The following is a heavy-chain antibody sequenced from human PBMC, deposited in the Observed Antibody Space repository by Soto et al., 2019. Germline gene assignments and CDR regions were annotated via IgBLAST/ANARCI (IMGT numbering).Heavy chain of an antibody. CDR2: ISYSRIT. D-gene: IGHD1-26*01. CDR3: ARAGERKGELKWY. CDR1: VFSIIGYC. J-gene: IGHJ4*02. Sequence: PSETRSLTCTFSVFSIIGYCCSWIRQPPGKGLEFIGYISYSRITNYNPSLNSRVTISLDSSKNQFSLKLTSVTAADTALYYCARAGERKGELKWYWGQGTLVTVSS. V-gene: IGHV4-59*01.